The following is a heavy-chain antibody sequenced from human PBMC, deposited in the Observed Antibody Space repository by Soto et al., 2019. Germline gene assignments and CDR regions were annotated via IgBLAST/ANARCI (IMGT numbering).Heavy chain of an antibody. CDR1: GGSISSSSYY. CDR2: IYYSGST. Sequence: QLQLQESGPGLVKPSETLSLTCTVSGGSISSSSYYWGWIRQPPGKGLEWIGSIYYSGSTYYNPSLKSRVTLSVDTSKNQFSLKLSSVTAADTAVYYCASRTYYYDSSGYDDAFDIWGQGTMVTVSS. V-gene: IGHV4-39*01. D-gene: IGHD3-22*01. J-gene: IGHJ3*02. CDR3: ASRTYYYDSSGYDDAFDI.